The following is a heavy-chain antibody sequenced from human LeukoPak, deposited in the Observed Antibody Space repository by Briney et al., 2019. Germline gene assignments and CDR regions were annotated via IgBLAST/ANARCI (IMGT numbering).Heavy chain of an antibody. CDR1: GFTFDDYA. D-gene: IGHD3-22*01. J-gene: IGHJ4*02. Sequence: GRSLRLSCAASGFTFDDYAMHWVRQAPGKGLEWVSGISWNSGSIGYADSVKGRFTISRDNAKNPLYLQMNSLRAEDTALYYCAKDISDYYDSSGYYVYWGQGTLVTVSS. CDR2: ISWNSGSI. CDR3: AKDISDYYDSSGYYVY. V-gene: IGHV3-9*01.